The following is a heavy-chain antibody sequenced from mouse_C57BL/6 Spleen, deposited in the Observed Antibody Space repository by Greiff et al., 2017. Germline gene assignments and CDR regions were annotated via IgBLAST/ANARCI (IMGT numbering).Heavy chain of an antibody. Sequence: EVQLKESGGGLVKPGGSLKLSCAASGFTFSDYGMHWVRQAPEKGLEWVAYISSGSSTIYYADTVKGRFTISRDNAKNTLFLQMTSLRSEDTAMYYCARILGGYDFAMDYWGQGTSVTVSS. V-gene: IGHV5-17*01. D-gene: IGHD2-2*01. J-gene: IGHJ4*01. CDR1: GFTFSDYG. CDR2: ISSGSSTI. CDR3: ARILGGYDFAMDY.